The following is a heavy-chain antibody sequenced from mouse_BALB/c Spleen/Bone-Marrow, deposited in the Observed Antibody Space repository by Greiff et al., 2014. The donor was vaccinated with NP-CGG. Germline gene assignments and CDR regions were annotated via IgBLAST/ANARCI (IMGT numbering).Heavy chain of an antibody. CDR3: ARGGDYNYFDY. CDR2: ISPGDGNT. D-gene: IGHD2-4*01. V-gene: IGHV1S56*01. CDR1: GYTFTTYD. J-gene: IGHJ2*01. Sequence: VQLQESGPELVKPGALVKISCKASGYTFTTYDINWVKQRPGQGLEWIGWISPGDGNTNYNEKFKGKATLTADKSSSTAYMQLSSLTSENSAVYFCARGGDYNYFDYWGQGTTLTVSS.